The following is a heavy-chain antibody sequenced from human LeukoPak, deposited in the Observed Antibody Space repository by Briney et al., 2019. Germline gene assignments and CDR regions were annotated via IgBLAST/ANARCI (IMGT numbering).Heavy chain of an antibody. CDR2: IYHRGST. CDR1: VGSISIGGYS. V-gene: IGHV4-30-2*01. CDR3: ARDRYGSGSYYNKAYWYFDL. D-gene: IGHD3-10*01. J-gene: IGHJ2*01. Sequence: PSETLSLTCALSVGSISIGGYSWSWIRQPPRKGLEWIGYIYHRGSTYYNPSLKSRVTISVDRSKNQFSLKLSSVTAADTAVYYCARDRYGSGSYYNKAYWYFDLWGRGTLVTVSS.